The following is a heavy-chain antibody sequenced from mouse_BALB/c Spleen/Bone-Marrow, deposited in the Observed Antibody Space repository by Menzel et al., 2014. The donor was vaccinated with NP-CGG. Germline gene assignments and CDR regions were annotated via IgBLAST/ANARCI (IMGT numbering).Heavy chain of an antibody. J-gene: IGHJ3*01. V-gene: IGHV5-6-3*01. CDR2: INSNGGTT. CDR1: GFTFSNYG. D-gene: IGHD2-13*01. CDR3: ARGLYYVAYGPGFAY. Sequence: EVMLVESGGGLVQPGGSLKLSCAASGFTFSNYGMSWVRQTPDKRLDLVATINSNGGTTYYPDSVKGRFTISRDNAKNTLYLQMSSLKSEDTAMYFCARGLYYVAYGPGFAYWGQGTLVTVSA.